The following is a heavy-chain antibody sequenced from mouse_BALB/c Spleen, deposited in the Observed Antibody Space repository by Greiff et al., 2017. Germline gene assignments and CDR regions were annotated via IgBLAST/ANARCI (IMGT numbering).Heavy chain of an antibody. CDR1: GYSITSDYA. CDR2: ISYSGST. V-gene: IGHV3-2*02. J-gene: IGHJ2*01. CDR3: ARLGYYYDGSPYFDY. Sequence: EVKLVESGPGLVKPSQSLSLTCTVTGYSITSDYAWNWIRQFPGNKLEWMDYISYSGSTSYNPSLKSRISITRDTSKNQFFLQLNSVTTEDTATYSCARLGYYYDGSPYFDYWGQGTTLTVSS. D-gene: IGHD1-1*01.